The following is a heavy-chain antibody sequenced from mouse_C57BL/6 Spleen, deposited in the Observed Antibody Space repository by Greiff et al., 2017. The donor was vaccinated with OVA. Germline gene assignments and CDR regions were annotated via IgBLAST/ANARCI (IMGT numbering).Heavy chain of an antibody. CDR2: IRLKSDNYAT. V-gene: IGHV6-3*01. Sequence: EVMLVESGGGLVQPGGSMKLSCVASGFTFSNYWMNWVRQSPEKGLEWVAQIRLKSDNYATHYAESVKGRFTISRDDSKSSVYLQLNNLRAEDTGKYNSTQSYVGLRRGYALDYCGQGTSVTVSS. CDR1: GFTFSNYW. CDR3: TQSYVGLRRGYALDY. D-gene: IGHD2-4*01. J-gene: IGHJ4*01.